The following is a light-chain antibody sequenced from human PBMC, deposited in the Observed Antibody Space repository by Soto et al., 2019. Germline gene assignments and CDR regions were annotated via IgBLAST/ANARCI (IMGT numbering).Light chain of an antibody. CDR1: NIGNKS. J-gene: IGLJ1*01. CDR2: DDS. CDR3: QVWDTTSEHLYC. Sequence: SYELTQPPSVSVATGQTARISCGGNNIGNKSVHWYQRKPGQAPVMVVYDDSDRPSGIPERFSGSNSGNTATLTISRVEAGDEADYYCQVWDTTSEHLYCFGTGTKLTVL. V-gene: IGLV3-21*02.